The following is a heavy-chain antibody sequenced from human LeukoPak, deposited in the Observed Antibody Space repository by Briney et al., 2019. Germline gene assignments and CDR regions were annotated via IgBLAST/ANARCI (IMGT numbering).Heavy chain of an antibody. V-gene: IGHV3-74*01. J-gene: IGHJ5*02. Sequence: GSLRLSCAASGFTFSGYWMHWVRQAPGKGLVWVSRINSDGSSTNYADSVKGRFTISRDNAKSTLYLQMNTLRAEDTAVYYCARGGTYSSGLPGSWGQGTLVTVSS. D-gene: IGHD5-18*01. CDR2: INSDGSST. CDR3: ARGGTYSSGLPGS. CDR1: GFTFSGYW.